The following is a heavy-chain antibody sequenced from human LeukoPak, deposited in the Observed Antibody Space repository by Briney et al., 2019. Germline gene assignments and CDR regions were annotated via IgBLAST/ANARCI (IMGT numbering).Heavy chain of an antibody. CDR3: ARDKLHYGEYEKTFDY. D-gene: IGHD4-17*01. J-gene: IGHJ4*02. CDR1: GFTFSSYS. Sequence: GGSLRLSCAASGFTFSSYSMNWVRQAPGKGLEWVSYISHSSSTIYYADSVKGRFTISRDNAKKSLYLQMNSLRAEDSAVYYCARDKLHYGEYEKTFDYWGQGTLVTVSS. V-gene: IGHV3-48*01. CDR2: ISHSSSTI.